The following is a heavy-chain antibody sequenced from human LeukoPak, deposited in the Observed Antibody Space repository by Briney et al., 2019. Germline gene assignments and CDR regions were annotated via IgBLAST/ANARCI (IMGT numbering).Heavy chain of an antibody. J-gene: IGHJ4*02. CDR1: RFTFSSYG. CDR3: AKQLGYCSGGSCYFPY. Sequence: PGGSLRLSCAASRFTFSSYGMSWVRQAPGKGLEWVSAISNNGGYTYYADSVQGRFTISRDNSKSTLCLQMNSLRAEDTAVYYCAKQLGYCSGGSCYFPYWGQGTLVTVSS. D-gene: IGHD2-15*01. CDR2: ISNNGGYT. V-gene: IGHV3-23*01.